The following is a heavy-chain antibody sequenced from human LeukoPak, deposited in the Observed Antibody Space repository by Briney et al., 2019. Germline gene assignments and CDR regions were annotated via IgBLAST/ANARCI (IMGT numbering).Heavy chain of an antibody. J-gene: IGHJ4*02. Sequence: SETLSLTCTVSGDSISGYYWSWIRQPPGKGLEWIGYIYYSGSTNYNPSLKSRVTISVDTSRNQFSLKLSSVTAADTAVYYCARGRCSSRSCYLFDYWGQGTLVTVSS. CDR1: GDSISGYY. V-gene: IGHV4-59*01. D-gene: IGHD2-2*01. CDR3: ARGRCSSRSCYLFDY. CDR2: IYYSGST.